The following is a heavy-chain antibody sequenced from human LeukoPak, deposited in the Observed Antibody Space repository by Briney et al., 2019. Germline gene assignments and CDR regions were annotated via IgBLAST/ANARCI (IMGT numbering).Heavy chain of an antibody. CDR1: GFTFSSYS. D-gene: IGHD6-6*01. CDR3: ARPSSSQAPRPYFQH. J-gene: IGHJ1*01. Sequence: GGSLRLSCAASGFTFSSYSMNWVRQAPGKGLEWVSYISSSSSTIYYADSVKGRFTISRDNSKNTLYLQMNSLRAEDTAVYYCARPSSSQAPRPYFQHWGQGTLVTVSS. CDR2: ISSSSSTI. V-gene: IGHV3-48*01.